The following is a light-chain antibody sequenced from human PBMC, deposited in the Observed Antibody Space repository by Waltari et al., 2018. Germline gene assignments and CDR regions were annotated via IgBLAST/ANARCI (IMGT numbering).Light chain of an antibody. CDR2: KTS. CDR3: QLYNLFPWT. J-gene: IGKJ1*01. V-gene: IGKV1-5*03. Sequence: DIHMTQSPSTLSASIGDRVTITCRASQSASKWLAWYQQKPGKAPKLLIDKTSTLNAEVPSRFSGSGSGTEFTLTISSLQPEDFATYYCQLYNLFPWTFGQGTKVEVK. CDR1: QSASKW.